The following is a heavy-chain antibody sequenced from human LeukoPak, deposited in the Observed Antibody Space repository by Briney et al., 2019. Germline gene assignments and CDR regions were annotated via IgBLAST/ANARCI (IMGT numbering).Heavy chain of an antibody. CDR3: ASRSGGDYPYFDY. V-gene: IGHV3-53*01. D-gene: IGHD4-17*01. Sequence: PGGSLRLSCAASGFTFSGFGMNWVRQAPGKGLEWVSVIYSGGTTKYADSVKGRFTISRDNSKNTLYLQMNSLRVEDTALYYCASRSGGDYPYFDYWGQGTLVTVSS. J-gene: IGHJ4*02. CDR1: GFTFSGFG. CDR2: IYSGGTT.